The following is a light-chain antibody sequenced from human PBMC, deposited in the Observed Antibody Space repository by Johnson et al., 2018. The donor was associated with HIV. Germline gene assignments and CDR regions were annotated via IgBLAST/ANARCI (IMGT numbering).Light chain of an antibody. J-gene: IGLJ1*01. CDR3: GTWDNSLRTAF. CDR2: DHN. V-gene: IGLV1-51*01. Sequence: QSVLTQPPSVSAAPGQKVTISCSGSSSNIGNNYVSWYQQVPGTAPKLLIYDHNKRPSGVPDRFSGSKSGTSATLGINGLQNGDEADYFCGTWDNSLRTAFFGTWTKVTVL. CDR1: SSNIGNNY.